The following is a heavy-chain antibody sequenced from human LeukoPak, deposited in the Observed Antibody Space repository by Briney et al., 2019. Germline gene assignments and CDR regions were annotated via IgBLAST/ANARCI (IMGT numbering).Heavy chain of an antibody. CDR1: GFTFSSYA. J-gene: IGHJ4*02. CDR2: ISGSGGST. Sequence: GSLRLSCAASGFTFSSYAMSWVRQAPGKGLEWASAISGSGGSTYYADSVKGRFTISRDNSKNTLYLQMNSLRAEDTAVYYCAKDLASLLTGDYVPPFDYWGQGTLVTVSS. CDR3: AKDLASLLTGDYVPPFDY. D-gene: IGHD4-17*01. V-gene: IGHV3-23*01.